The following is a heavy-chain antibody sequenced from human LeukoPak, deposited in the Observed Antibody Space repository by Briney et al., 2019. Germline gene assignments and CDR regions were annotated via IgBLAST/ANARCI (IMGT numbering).Heavy chain of an antibody. CDR2: WRYDGSP. V-gene: IGHV4-59*08. Sequence: SSETLSLTCAVSGGSISGRYWSWIRQPPGKGLEWIANWRYDGSPNYTPSLESRATMSLDTSKNQFSLRLTSVTAADTAVYYCVVTQKWMAFDYWGQGILVTVSS. CDR3: VVTQKWMAFDY. J-gene: IGHJ4*02. CDR1: GGSISGRY. D-gene: IGHD2-21*02.